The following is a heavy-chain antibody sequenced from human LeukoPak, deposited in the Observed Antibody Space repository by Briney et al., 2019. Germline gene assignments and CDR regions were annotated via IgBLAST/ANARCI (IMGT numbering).Heavy chain of an antibody. D-gene: IGHD3-22*01. Sequence: PGRSLRLSCAASGFTFSSYAMHWVRQAPGKGLEWVAVISYDGSNKYYADSVKGRFTISRDNSKNTLYLQMNSLRAEDTAVYYCARDGYDSSGYYYNRPRSPDYWGQGTLVTVSS. V-gene: IGHV3-30-3*01. J-gene: IGHJ4*02. CDR2: ISYDGSNK. CDR1: GFTFSSYA. CDR3: ARDGYDSSGYYYNRPRSPDY.